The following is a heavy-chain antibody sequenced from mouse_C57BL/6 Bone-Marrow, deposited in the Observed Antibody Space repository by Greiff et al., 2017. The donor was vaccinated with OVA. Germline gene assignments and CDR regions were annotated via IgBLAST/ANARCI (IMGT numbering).Heavy chain of an antibody. CDR2: IDPSDSYT. V-gene: IGHV1-69*01. CDR3: ARRIHFDY. Sequence: QVQLQQPGAELVMPGASVKLSCKASGYTFTSYWMHWVKQRPGQGLEWIGEIDPSDSYTNYNQKFKGKSTLTVDKSSSTAYMQLSSLTSEDSAVYYWARRIHFDYWGQGTTLTVSS. J-gene: IGHJ2*01. CDR1: GYTFTSYW.